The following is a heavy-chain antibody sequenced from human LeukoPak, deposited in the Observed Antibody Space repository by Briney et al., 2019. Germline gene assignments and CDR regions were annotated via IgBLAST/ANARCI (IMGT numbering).Heavy chain of an antibody. J-gene: IGHJ6*02. CDR2: INHSGST. Sequence: SETLSLTCAVYGGSFSGYYWSWIRQPPGKGLEWIGEINHSGSTNYNPSLKSRVTISVDTSKNQFSLKLSSVTAADTAVYYCARAPPDSSSWSHYYYYGMDVWGQGTTVTVSS. D-gene: IGHD6-13*01. CDR1: GGSFSGYY. CDR3: ARAPPDSSSWSHYYYYGMDV. V-gene: IGHV4-34*01.